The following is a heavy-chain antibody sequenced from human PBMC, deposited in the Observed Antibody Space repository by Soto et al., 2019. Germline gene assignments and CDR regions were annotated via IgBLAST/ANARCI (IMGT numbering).Heavy chain of an antibody. V-gene: IGHV1-69*13. J-gene: IGHJ6*02. CDR1: GGTFSSYA. Sequence: ASVKVSCKASGGTFSSYAISWVRQAPGQGLEWMGGIIPIFGTANYAQKFQGRVTITADESTSTAYMELSSLRSEDTAVYYCARALDTTDGSYYGMDVWGQGTTVTVSS. CDR2: IIPIFGTA. D-gene: IGHD3-3*01. CDR3: ARALDTTDGSYYGMDV.